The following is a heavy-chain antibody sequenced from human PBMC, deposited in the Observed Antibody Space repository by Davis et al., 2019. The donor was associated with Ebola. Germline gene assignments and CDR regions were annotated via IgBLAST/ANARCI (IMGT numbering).Heavy chain of an antibody. J-gene: IGHJ6*02. CDR3: ARDPNTIFGVHFYYYGMDV. V-gene: IGHV3-48*02. Sequence: GESLKIPCAASGFTFSSYSMDWVRQAPGKGLEWVSYISSSSSTIFYADSVRGRFTISRDNAKNSLYLQMNSLRDEDTAVYYCARDPNTIFGVHFYYYGMDVWGQGTTVTVSS. D-gene: IGHD3-3*01. CDR1: GFTFSSYS. CDR2: ISSSSSTI.